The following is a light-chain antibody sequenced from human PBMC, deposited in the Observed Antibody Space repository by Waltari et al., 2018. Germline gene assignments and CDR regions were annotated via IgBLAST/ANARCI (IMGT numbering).Light chain of an antibody. CDR1: QSVSSN. Sequence: EIVMTQSPDTLSVSPGERATLSCRASQSVSSNLAWYQQKPGQAPRLLKYGASSRATGIPARFRGSGAGTEFTLNISSMQSEEFAVYFCQQYNNLPPWTFGQGTKVEI. V-gene: IGKV3-15*01. CDR2: GAS. J-gene: IGKJ1*01. CDR3: QQYNNLPPWT.